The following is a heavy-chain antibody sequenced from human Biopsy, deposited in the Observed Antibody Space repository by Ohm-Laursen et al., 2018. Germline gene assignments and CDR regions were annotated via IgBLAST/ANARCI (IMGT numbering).Heavy chain of an antibody. CDR2: IYYSVMT. CDR1: GDSISTYY. V-gene: IGHV4-59*01. Sequence: TLSLTCIVSGDSISTYYWSWIRQPPGKGLEWIGHIYYSVMTNYNPSLQSRVSISVDTSRNQVSLTLSSVTAADTAVYYCARDSGILNYGNFKYYHYYGMDVWGQGTKVTVSS. CDR3: ARDSGILNYGNFKYYHYYGMDV. D-gene: IGHD4-11*01. J-gene: IGHJ6*02.